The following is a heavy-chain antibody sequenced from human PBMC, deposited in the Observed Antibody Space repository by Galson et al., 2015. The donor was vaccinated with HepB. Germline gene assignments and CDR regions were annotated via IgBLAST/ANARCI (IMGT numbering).Heavy chain of an antibody. CDR1: GYSFTSYW. D-gene: IGHD3-16*01. V-gene: IGHV5-51*01. CDR3: ARGGYDYVWGSYQKGWFDP. Sequence: QSGAEVKKPGESLKISCKGSGYSFTSYWIGWVRQMPGKGLEWMGIIYPGDSDTRYSPSFQGQVTISADKSISTAYLQWSSLKASDTAMYYCARGGYDYVWGSYQKGWFDPWGQGTLVTVSS. CDR2: IYPGDSDT. J-gene: IGHJ5*02.